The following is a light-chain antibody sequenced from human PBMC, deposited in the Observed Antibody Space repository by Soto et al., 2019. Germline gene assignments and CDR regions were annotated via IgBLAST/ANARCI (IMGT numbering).Light chain of an antibody. J-gene: IGKJ1*01. Sequence: EIVLTQSPGTLSLSPGERATLSCRASQSVSSSYLAWYQQKPGPAPRLLIYGASSRSTGISDRFSGSGSGTDFTLTISRVEAEDFAVYYCQQYCSVPQWTFGQGTNVDIK. V-gene: IGKV3-20*01. CDR2: GAS. CDR3: QQYCSVPQWT. CDR1: QSVSSSY.